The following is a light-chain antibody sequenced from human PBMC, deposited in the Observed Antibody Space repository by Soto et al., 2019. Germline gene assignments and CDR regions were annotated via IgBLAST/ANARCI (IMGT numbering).Light chain of an antibody. V-gene: IGKV3-20*01. J-gene: IGKJ1*01. Sequence: EIVLTQSPGTLSLSPGERATLSCRTSQTISSSSLAWYQQKPGQAPRLLIYDASSRATGIPDRFSGSGSGTDFTLTISTLEPEDFAVYCCHHYGSSPPTFGLGTQVEIK. CDR2: DAS. CDR3: HHYGSSPPT. CDR1: QTISSSS.